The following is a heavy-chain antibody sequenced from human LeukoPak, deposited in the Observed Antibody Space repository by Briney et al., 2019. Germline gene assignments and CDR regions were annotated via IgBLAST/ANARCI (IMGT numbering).Heavy chain of an antibody. CDR2: IYYSGST. J-gene: IGHJ6*03. CDR3: ARGGGSGSPYYYYYYYMDV. Sequence: SETLSLTCTVSGGSISSYYWSWIRQPPGKGLEWIGYIYYSGSTNCNPSLKSRVTISVDTSKNQFSLKLSSVTAADTAVYYCARGGGSGSPYYYYYYYMDVWGKGTTVTVSS. CDR1: GGSISSYY. D-gene: IGHD3-10*01. V-gene: IGHV4-59*01.